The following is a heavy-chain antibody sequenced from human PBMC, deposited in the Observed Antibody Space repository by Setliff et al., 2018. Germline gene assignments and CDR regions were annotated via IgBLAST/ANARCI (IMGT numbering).Heavy chain of an antibody. D-gene: IGHD4-17*01. V-gene: IGHV3-7*01. CDR1: GFTFRSYW. Sequence: PGGSLRLSCAASGFTFRSYWMSWVRQAPGKGLEWVANIKKDGSIKYYLDSVRDRFTISRDNAENSLTLQMNSLRVEDTAVYYCSRDLQGSGDYVVDYWGQGTLVTVSS. CDR2: IKKDGSIK. J-gene: IGHJ4*02. CDR3: SRDLQGSGDYVVDY.